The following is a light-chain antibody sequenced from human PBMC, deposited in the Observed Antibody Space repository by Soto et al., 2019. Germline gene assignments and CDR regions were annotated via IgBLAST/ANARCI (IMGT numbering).Light chain of an antibody. Sequence: DVQMAQSPSTLSAYVGDRVTITCRASQSIGNWLAWFQQKPGKAPALLIYRASYLESGVPSRFSGSGSGTEFTLTISSLQPDDFSTYYCQHYSTYSGTFGPGTTVEIK. J-gene: IGKJ3*01. CDR3: QHYSTYSGT. CDR1: QSIGNW. V-gene: IGKV1-5*03. CDR2: RAS.